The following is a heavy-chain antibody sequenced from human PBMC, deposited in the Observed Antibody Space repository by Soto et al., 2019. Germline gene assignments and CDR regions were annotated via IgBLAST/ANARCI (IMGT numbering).Heavy chain of an antibody. CDR3: AREAITTDY. Sequence: GGSLRLSCAASGFTFSDHYMSWIRQAPGKGLEWVSFISGSGTVMYYADSVRGRFTISRDNAKKSLYLQMNSLRAEDSAVYYCAREAITTDYWGQGTLVTVSS. V-gene: IGHV3-11*01. D-gene: IGHD3-3*01. CDR2: ISGSGTVM. CDR1: GFTFSDHY. J-gene: IGHJ4*02.